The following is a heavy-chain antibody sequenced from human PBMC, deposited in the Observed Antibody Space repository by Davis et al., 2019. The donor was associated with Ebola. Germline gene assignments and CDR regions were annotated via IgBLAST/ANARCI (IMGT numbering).Heavy chain of an antibody. J-gene: IGHJ4*02. D-gene: IGHD6-19*01. CDR2: IIPILGIA. V-gene: IGHV1-69*04. CDR1: GGTFSSYT. Sequence: AASVKVSCKASGGTFSSYTISWVRQAPGQGLEWMGRIIPILGIANYAQKFQGRVTITADKSTSTAYIELSSLRSEDTAVYYCAREGAGGGWFPFDYWGQGTLVTVSS. CDR3: AREGAGGGWFPFDY.